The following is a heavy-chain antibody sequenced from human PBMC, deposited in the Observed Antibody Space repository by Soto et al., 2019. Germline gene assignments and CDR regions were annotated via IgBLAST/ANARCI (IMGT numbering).Heavy chain of an antibody. CDR3: ARSPLDYYYMDV. CDR2: INPNSGGT. V-gene: IGHV1-2*04. CDR1: GNTFTGYY. Sequence: ASVKVSCKASGNTFTGYYMHWVRQAPGQGLEWMGWINPNSGGTNYAQKFQGWVTMTRDTSISTAYMELSRLRSDDTAVYYCARSPLDYYYMDVWGKGTTVTVSS. J-gene: IGHJ6*03.